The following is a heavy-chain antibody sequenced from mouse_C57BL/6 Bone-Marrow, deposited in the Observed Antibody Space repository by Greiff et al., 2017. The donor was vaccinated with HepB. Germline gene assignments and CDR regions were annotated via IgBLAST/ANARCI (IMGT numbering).Heavy chain of an antibody. CDR1: GYTFTSYW. V-gene: IGHV1-74*01. Sequence: VQLQQPGAELVKPGASVKVSCKASGYTFTSYWMHWVKQRPGQGLEWIGRIHPSDSDPNYNQKFKGKATLTVDKSSSTADMQLSSLTSEDSAVYYCAISLFITTVVAPYYFDYWGQGTTLTVSS. J-gene: IGHJ2*01. D-gene: IGHD1-1*01. CDR3: AISLFITTVVAPYYFDY. CDR2: IHPSDSDP.